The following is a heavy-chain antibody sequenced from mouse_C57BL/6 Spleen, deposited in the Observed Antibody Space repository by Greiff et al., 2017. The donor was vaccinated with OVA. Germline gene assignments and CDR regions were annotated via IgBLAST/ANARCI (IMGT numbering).Heavy chain of an antibody. Sequence: QVQLQQPGAELVRPGTSVKLSCKASGYTFTSYWMHWVKQRPGQGLEWIGVIDPSDSYTNYNQKFKGKATLTVDTSSSTAYMQLSSLTSEDSAVYYCARAGAYYFDYWGQGTTLTVSS. CDR1: GYTFTSYW. CDR3: ARAGAYYFDY. V-gene: IGHV1-59*01. J-gene: IGHJ2*01. CDR2: IDPSDSYT.